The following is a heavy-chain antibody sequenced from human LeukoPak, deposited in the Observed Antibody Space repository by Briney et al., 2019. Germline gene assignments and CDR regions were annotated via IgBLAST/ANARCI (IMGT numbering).Heavy chain of an antibody. D-gene: IGHD2-21*01. J-gene: IGHJ4*02. CDR1: GFTFTDAW. CDR2: IRSKIDGGAT. CDR3: YTSITDY. Sequence: GGSLRLSCAASGFTFTDAWMSWVRQAPGKGLEWVGRIRSKIDGGATDYAAPVKGRFTISRDDSKNTLYLQINSLKIEDTAMYYCYTSITDYWGQGTLVTVSS. V-gene: IGHV3-15*01.